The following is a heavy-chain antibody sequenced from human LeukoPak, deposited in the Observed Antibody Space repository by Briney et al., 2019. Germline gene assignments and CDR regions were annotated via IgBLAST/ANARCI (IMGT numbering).Heavy chain of an antibody. Sequence: SSETLSLTCTVSGGSISSGSYYWSWIRQPAGKGLEWIGRIYTSGSTNYNPSLKSRVTISVDTSKNQFSLKLSSVTAADTAVYYCARESVGQGGSGSYYNDYYYGMDVWGQGTTVTVSS. D-gene: IGHD3-10*01. CDR2: IYTSGST. CDR3: ARESVGQGGSGSYYNDYYYGMDV. V-gene: IGHV4-61*02. J-gene: IGHJ6*02. CDR1: GGSISSGSYY.